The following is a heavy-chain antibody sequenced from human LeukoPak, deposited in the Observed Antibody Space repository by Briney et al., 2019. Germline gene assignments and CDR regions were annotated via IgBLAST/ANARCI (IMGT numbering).Heavy chain of an antibody. CDR3: ARVTFDRGYGCDY. CDR2: IYYSGST. CDR1: GGSTSSYY. Sequence: PSETPSLTCTVSGGSTSSYYWSWIRQPPGKGLEWIGYIYYSGSTNYNPSLKSRVTISVDTSKNRFSLKLSSVTAADTAVYYCARVTFDRGYGCDYWGQGTLVTVSS. D-gene: IGHD5-18*01. V-gene: IGHV4-59*01. J-gene: IGHJ4*02.